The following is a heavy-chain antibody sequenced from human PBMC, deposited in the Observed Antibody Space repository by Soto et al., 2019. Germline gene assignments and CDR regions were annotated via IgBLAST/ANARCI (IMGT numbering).Heavy chain of an antibody. CDR1: DGSMNSDSSY. CDR3: ARLGGYVSVGYYYLWDS. J-gene: IGHJ4*02. Sequence: SETLSLTCRVSDGSMNSDSSYWGWIRQPPGKGLEWIGVINHSGSTYHNLSLKGRVTMSVDASRNQFSLKLTSMTAAGTAVYYCARLGGYVSVGYYYLWDSWGQGTRVTVSS. CDR2: INHSGST. D-gene: IGHD3-22*01. V-gene: IGHV4-39*01.